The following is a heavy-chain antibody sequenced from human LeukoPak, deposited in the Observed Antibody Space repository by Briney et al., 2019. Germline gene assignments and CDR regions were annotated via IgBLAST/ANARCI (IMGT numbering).Heavy chain of an antibody. CDR1: GFTFSSYG. D-gene: IGHD6-25*01. Sequence: GGSLRLSCAASGFTFSSYGMSWVRQAPGKGLEWVSGISGSGDSTYYADSVKGRFTISRDNSKNTLYLQMNSLRAEDTAVYYCAKKARRYLVAAGIDYWGQGTLVIVSS. CDR2: ISGSGDST. CDR3: AKKARRYLVAAGIDY. J-gene: IGHJ4*02. V-gene: IGHV3-23*01.